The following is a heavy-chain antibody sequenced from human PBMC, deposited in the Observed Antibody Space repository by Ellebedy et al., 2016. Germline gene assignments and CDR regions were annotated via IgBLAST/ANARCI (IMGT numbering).Heavy chain of an antibody. CDR1: GDSINSGAYY. CDR2: ISTSGNT. Sequence: SETLSLTXTVSGDSINSGAYYWSWIRQPAGKGLAWIGRISTSGNTIYNPSLKSRVTMSVATSKNHFSLELTSVTAADTAVYYCATLTIPGGSDFWGLGTLVTVSS. J-gene: IGHJ4*02. V-gene: IGHV4-61*02. D-gene: IGHD3-3*01. CDR3: ATLTIPGGSDF.